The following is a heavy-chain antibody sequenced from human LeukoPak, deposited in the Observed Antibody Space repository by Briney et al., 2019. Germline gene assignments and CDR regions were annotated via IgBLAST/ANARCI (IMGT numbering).Heavy chain of an antibody. CDR2: INHSGSN. CDR3: ARHFTVYYGGNPPRVAFDI. D-gene: IGHD4-23*01. J-gene: IGHJ3*02. Sequence: TPSETLSLTCAVYGGSFSGYYWSWIRQPPGKGLEWIGEINHSGSNTYNPSLKSRVTISVDTSKNQFSLKLSSVTAADTAVYYCARHFTVYYGGNPPRVAFDIWGQGTMVTVSS. V-gene: IGHV4-34*01. CDR1: GGSFSGYY.